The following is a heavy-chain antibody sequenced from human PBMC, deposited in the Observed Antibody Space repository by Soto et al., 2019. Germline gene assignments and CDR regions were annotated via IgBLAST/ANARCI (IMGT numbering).Heavy chain of an antibody. Sequence: GGSLRLSCEASGFTFSHVSMNWVRQVPGKGLEWVASISSGSSDTWYADSVKGRFIISRDNAQNSPFLQMNTLRPEDTAMYYCARVAYWGPGTQVTVSS. CDR3: ARVAY. CDR1: GFTFSHVS. V-gene: IGHV3-21*01. J-gene: IGHJ4*02. CDR2: ISSGSSDT.